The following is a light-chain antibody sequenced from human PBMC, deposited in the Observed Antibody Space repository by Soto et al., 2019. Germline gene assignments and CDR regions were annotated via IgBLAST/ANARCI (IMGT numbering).Light chain of an antibody. J-gene: IGLJ1*01. CDR2: EVS. V-gene: IGLV2-14*01. CDR3: SSYTSISPPYV. CDR1: SSDVGGYNY. Sequence: QSALTQPASVSGSPGQSITISCTGTSSDVGGYNYVSWYQQHPGKAPKLLIDEVSNRPSGVSNRFSGSKSGNTASLTISGHQEEDEADYYSSSYTSISPPYVFGTGTKLTVL.